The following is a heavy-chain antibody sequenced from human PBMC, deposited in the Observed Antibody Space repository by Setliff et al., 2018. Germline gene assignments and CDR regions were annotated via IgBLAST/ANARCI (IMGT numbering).Heavy chain of an antibody. D-gene: IGHD2-2*01. J-gene: IGHJ4*02. Sequence: ASVKVSCKATGYTLSRHYMHWVRQAPGQGLEWMGWISPYTGRTFYAPLFQDRVIMTTDTSTNTAYLDLRSLRSDDTAVYYCERLVRYCTTTSCQRTSGDDFWGQGTLVTVSS. CDR2: ISPYTGRT. CDR3: ERLVRYCTTTSCQRTSGDDF. V-gene: IGHV1-18*04. CDR1: GYTLSRHY.